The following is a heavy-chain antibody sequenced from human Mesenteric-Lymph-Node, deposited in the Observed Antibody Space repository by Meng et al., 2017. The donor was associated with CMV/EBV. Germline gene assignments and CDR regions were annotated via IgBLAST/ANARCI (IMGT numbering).Heavy chain of an antibody. Sequence: KVPCKASGGTFSSYAISWVRQAPGQGLEWMGRIIPILGIANYAQKFQGRVTITADKSTSTAYMELSSLRSEDTAVYYCARGDSNFDYWGQGTLVTVSS. V-gene: IGHV1-69*04. CDR2: IIPILGIA. CDR3: ARGDSNFDY. J-gene: IGHJ4*02. D-gene: IGHD2-21*01. CDR1: GGTFSSYA.